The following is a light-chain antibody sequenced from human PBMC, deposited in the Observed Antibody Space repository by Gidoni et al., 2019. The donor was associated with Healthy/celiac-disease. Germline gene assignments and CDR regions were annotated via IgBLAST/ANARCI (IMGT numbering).Light chain of an antibody. V-gene: IGKV1-8*01. CDR2: AAS. CDR1: QGISSY. CDR3: QQYYSXPRT. J-gene: IGKJ2*01. Sequence: AIRMTQSPSSFSASTGDRVTITCRASQGISSYLAWYQQKPGKAPKLLIYAASTLQSGVPSRFSGSGSGTDFTLTISCLQSEDFATYYCQQYYSXPRTFGQGTKLEIK.